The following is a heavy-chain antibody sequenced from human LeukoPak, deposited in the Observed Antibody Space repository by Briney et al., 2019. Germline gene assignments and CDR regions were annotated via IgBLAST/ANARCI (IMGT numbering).Heavy chain of an antibody. CDR1: GCSVSSGSYY. D-gene: IGHD3-10*01. CDR3: AREDGSGSWEPNWFDP. J-gene: IGHJ5*02. Sequence: SETLSLTCTVSGCSVSSGSYYWSWIRQPPGKGLEWIGYIYYSGSTNYNPSLKSRVTISVDTSKNQFSLKLSSVTAADTAVYYCAREDGSGSWEPNWFDPWGQGTLVTVSS. CDR2: IYYSGST. V-gene: IGHV4-61*01.